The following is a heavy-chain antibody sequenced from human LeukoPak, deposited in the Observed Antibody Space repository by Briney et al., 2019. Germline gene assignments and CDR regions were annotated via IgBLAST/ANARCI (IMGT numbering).Heavy chain of an antibody. V-gene: IGHV4-34*01. CDR3: ARIIFPYYTSGSYGS. J-gene: IGHJ5*02. D-gene: IGHD3-10*01. CDR2: INHSGST. Sequence: PSETLSLTCAVYGGSFSGYYWSWIRQPPGKGLEWIGEINHSGSTNYNPSLRSRVTISVDMSKNRFSLRLRSVNAADTAVYFCARIIFPYYTSGSYGSWGQGTLVTVSS. CDR1: GGSFSGYY.